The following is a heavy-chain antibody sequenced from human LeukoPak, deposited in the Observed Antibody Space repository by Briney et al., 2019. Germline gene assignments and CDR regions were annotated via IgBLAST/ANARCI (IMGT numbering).Heavy chain of an antibody. Sequence: ASVKVSCEVSGYTLTELSMHWVRQAPGKGREGLGGFDPEDGETIYAQKFQGRVTMTEDTSTDTASMELSSLRSEDTAVDYCATLNYGSGSLDLDYWGQGTLVTVSS. J-gene: IGHJ4*02. V-gene: IGHV1-24*01. CDR2: FDPEDGET. CDR3: ATLNYGSGSLDLDY. CDR1: GYTLTELS. D-gene: IGHD3-10*01.